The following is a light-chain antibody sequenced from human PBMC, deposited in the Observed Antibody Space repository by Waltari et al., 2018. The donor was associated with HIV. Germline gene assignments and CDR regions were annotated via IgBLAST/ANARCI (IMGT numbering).Light chain of an antibody. Sequence: DIQMTQSPSTLSASVGDRVTITCRASHSISSWLAWYQQKPGKAPKLLIYKASTLENVVPSRFSGSGSGTEFTLTISSLQPDDFATYYCQQYKSYALTFGGGTKVEIK. CDR1: HSISSW. CDR2: KAS. J-gene: IGKJ4*01. CDR3: QQYKSYALT. V-gene: IGKV1-5*03.